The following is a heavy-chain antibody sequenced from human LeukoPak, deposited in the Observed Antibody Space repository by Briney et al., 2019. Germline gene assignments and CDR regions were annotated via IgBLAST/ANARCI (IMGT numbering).Heavy chain of an antibody. CDR2: INHSGST. D-gene: IGHD5-12*01. Sequence: SETLSLTCAVYGGSFSGYYWSWIRQPPGEGLEWIGEINHSGSTNYNPSLKSRVTISVDTSKNQFSLKLSSVTAADTAVYYCAREFSGYDFDYWGQGTLVTVSS. CDR1: GGSFSGYY. J-gene: IGHJ4*02. V-gene: IGHV4-34*01. CDR3: AREFSGYDFDY.